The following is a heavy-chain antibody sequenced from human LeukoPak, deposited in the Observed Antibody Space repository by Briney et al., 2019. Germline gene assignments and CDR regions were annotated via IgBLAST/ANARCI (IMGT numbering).Heavy chain of an antibody. D-gene: IGHD3-22*01. J-gene: IGHJ4*02. CDR2: IYPGDSDT. V-gene: IGHV5-51*01. CDR3: ARRYYYDSSGYVAFDY. Sequence: GESLKISCKGSGYSFTSYWIGWVRQMPGKGLEWMGIIYPGDSDTRYSPSFQGQVTISADKSISTAYLQWSSLKAPDTAMYYCARRYYYDSSGYVAFDYWGQGTLVTVSS. CDR1: GYSFTSYW.